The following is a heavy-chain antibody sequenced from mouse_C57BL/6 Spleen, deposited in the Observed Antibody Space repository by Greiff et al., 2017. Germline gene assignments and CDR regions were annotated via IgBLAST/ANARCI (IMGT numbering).Heavy chain of an antibody. Sequence: VQLQQSGPELVKPGASVKMSCKASGYTFTDYNMHWVKQSHGKSLEWIGYINPNNGGTSYNKKFKGKATLTVNKSSSTAYMELRSLTSEDSAVYYCARSGGGSHRDYWGQGTSVSVAA. J-gene: IGHJ4*01. CDR3: ARSGGGSHRDY. CDR1: GYTFTDYN. CDR2: INPNNGGT. V-gene: IGHV1-22*01. D-gene: IGHD1-3*01.